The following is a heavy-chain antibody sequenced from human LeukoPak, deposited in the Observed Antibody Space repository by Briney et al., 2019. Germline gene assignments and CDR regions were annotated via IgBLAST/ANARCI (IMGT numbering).Heavy chain of an antibody. CDR1: GGSISSYY. J-gene: IGHJ4*01. V-gene: IGHV4-59*01. D-gene: IGHD1/OR15-1a*01. Sequence: SETLSLTCTVSGGSISSYYWSWIRQPPGKGLEWIGYIYYSGSTNYNPSLKSRVTISVDTSKNQFSLKLSSVTAEDTAVYYCAREDQSNTRSYFDYWGHGTLVTVSS. CDR2: IYYSGST. CDR3: AREDQSNTRSYFDY.